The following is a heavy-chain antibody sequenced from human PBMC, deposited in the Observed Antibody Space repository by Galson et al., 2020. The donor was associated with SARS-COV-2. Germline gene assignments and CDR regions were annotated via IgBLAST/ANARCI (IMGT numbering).Heavy chain of an antibody. V-gene: IGHV4-4*07. CDR1: GGSISSYY. CDR3: ARGPHCSGGSCYSNWFDP. D-gene: IGHD2-15*01. CDR2: IHNSGST. Sequence: SETLSLTCTVSGGSISSYYWSWIRQPPAQGPEWIGRIHNSGSTDYNPSLKTRVTMSVDTSKNQFSLKLSSVTAADTAVYYCARGPHCSGGSCYSNWFDPWGQGTLVTVSS. J-gene: IGHJ5*02.